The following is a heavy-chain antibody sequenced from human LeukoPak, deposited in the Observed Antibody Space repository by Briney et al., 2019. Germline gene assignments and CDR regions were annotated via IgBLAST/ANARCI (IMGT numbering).Heavy chain of an antibody. D-gene: IGHD2-21*02. CDR1: GFTFSSYS. CDR3: AKGPLRGGIVVVTASLDY. CDR2: ISSSSSYI. Sequence: GGSLRLSCAASGFTFSSYSMNWVRQAPGKGLEWVSSISSSSSYIYYADSVKGRFTISRDNSKNTLYLQMNSLRAEDTAVYYCAKGPLRGGIVVVTASLDYWGQGTLVTVSS. V-gene: IGHV3-21*01. J-gene: IGHJ4*02.